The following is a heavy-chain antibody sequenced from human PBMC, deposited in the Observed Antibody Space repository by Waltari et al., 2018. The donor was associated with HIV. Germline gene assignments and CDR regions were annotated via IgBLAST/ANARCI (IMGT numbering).Heavy chain of an antibody. J-gene: IGHJ6*02. CDR2: IYYSGST. V-gene: IGHV4-39*07. D-gene: IGHD2-2*01. Sequence: QLQLQESGPGLVKPSETLSLTCTVSGGSISSSSYYWGWIRQPPGKGPEWIGSIYYSGSTYYNPSLKSRVTISVDTSKNQFSLKLSSVTAADTAVYYCARDVVPAAMGAYGWANDYYGMDVWGQGTTVTVSS. CDR3: ARDVVPAAMGAYGWANDYYGMDV. CDR1: GGSISSSSYY.